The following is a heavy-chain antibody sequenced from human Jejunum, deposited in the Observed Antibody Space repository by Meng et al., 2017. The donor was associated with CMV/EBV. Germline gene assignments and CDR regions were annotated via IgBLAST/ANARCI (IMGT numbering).Heavy chain of an antibody. Sequence: SCKASGGTFRSYPINWVRQAPGQGLEWMGGIIPMIGIGDYAQKFQGRVTITADRSTNTAYMELSSLTFEDTATYYCAREFRSSFLWGQGTLVTVSS. CDR1: GGTFRSYP. D-gene: IGHD6-13*01. V-gene: IGHV1-69*10. CDR3: AREFRSSFL. CDR2: IIPMIGIG. J-gene: IGHJ4*02.